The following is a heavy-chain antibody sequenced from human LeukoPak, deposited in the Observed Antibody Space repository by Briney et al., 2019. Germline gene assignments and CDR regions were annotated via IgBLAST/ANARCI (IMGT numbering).Heavy chain of an antibody. CDR1: GGSFSGYY. CDR3: ARGKYYYDSSGYLSY. V-gene: IGHV4-34*01. CDR2: INHSGST. J-gene: IGHJ4*02. Sequence: KPSETRSLTCAVYGGSFSGYYWSWIRQPPGKGLEWIGEINHSGSTNYNPSLKSRVTISVDTSKNQFSLKLSSVAAADTAVYYCARGKYYYDSSGYLSYWGQGTLVTVSS. D-gene: IGHD3-22*01.